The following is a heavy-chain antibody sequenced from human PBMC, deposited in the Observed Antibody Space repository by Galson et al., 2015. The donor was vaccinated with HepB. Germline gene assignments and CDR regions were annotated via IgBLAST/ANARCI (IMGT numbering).Heavy chain of an antibody. D-gene: IGHD5-18*01. CDR3: ARHSHRDTAMAHFDY. CDR1: GYSFTSYW. CDR2: IDPSDSYT. Sequence: QSGAEVKKPGESLRISCKGFGYSFTSYWISWVRQMPGKGLEWMGRIDPSDSYTNYSPSFQGHVTISADKSTSTAYLQWSSLKASDTAMYYCARHSHRDTAMAHFDYWGQGTLVTVSS. V-gene: IGHV5-10-1*01. J-gene: IGHJ4*02.